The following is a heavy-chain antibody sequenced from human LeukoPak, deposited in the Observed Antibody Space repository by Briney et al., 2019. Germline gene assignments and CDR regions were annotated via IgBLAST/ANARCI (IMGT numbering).Heavy chain of an antibody. CDR3: ARGVLGDSSSWYRY. D-gene: IGHD6-13*01. CDR2: INHSGST. Sequence: SETLSLTCAVYGGSFSDYYWSWIRQPPGKGLEWIGEINHSGSTKYNPSLKSRVTISVDTSKNQFSLKLNSATAADTAVYYCARGVLGDSSSWYRYWSQGTLVTVSS. V-gene: IGHV4-34*01. CDR1: GGSFSDYY. J-gene: IGHJ4*02.